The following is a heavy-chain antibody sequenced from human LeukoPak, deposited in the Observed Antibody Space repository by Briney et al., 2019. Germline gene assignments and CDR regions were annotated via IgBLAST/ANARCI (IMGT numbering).Heavy chain of an antibody. D-gene: IGHD6-13*01. J-gene: IGHJ4*02. CDR2: ISGSGGSA. CDR3: AKDRYSISWYGRTGLDY. V-gene: IGHV3-23*01. Sequence: GGSLRLSCAASGFTFSNYATSWVRQAPGKGLEWVSGISGSGGSAYYADSVKGRFTISRDNSKNTLYLQVNSLRAEDTAVYYCAKDRYSISWYGRTGLDYWGQGTLVTVSS. CDR1: GFTFSNYA.